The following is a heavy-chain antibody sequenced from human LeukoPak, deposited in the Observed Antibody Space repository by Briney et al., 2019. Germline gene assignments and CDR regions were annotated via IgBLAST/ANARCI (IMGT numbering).Heavy chain of an antibody. CDR2: ISGSGGST. V-gene: IGHV3-23*01. CDR1: GFTFSSYS. CDR3: AKTTLMRLHYFDY. Sequence: GGSLRLSCAASGFTFSSYSMNWVRQAPGKGLEWVSAISGSGGSTYYADSVKGRFTISRDNSKNTLYLQMNSLRAEDTAVYYCAKTTLMRLHYFDYWGQGTLVTVSS. J-gene: IGHJ4*02. D-gene: IGHD4-11*01.